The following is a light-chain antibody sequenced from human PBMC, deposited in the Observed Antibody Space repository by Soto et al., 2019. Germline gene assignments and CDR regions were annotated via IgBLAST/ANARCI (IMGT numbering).Light chain of an antibody. J-gene: IGLJ3*02. V-gene: IGLV2-14*01. CDR2: EVS. Sequence: QSALTQPASVSGSPGQSITISCTGTISDVGGYNYVSWYQQHPGKAPKFMIYEVSNRPSGVSSRFSGSKSGNTASLTISGLQAEDEANYYCSSYTGSNIVFGGGTQLTVL. CDR1: ISDVGGYNY. CDR3: SSYTGSNIV.